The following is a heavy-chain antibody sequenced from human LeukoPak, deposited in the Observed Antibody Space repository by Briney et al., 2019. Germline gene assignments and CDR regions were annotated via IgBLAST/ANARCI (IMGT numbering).Heavy chain of an antibody. CDR1: GFTFSSYA. D-gene: IGHD3-22*01. CDR2: ISGSGDST. Sequence: GGSLRLSCAASGFTFSSYAMSWVRQAPGKGLEWVSAISGSGDSTYYSAYVKSRFTISRDNSKNALYVQMNSLRAEDTAVYYCAKPLVSDYYDSSGYWGYWGQGTLVSVSS. J-gene: IGHJ4*02. V-gene: IGHV3-23*01. CDR3: AKPLVSDYYDSSGYWGY.